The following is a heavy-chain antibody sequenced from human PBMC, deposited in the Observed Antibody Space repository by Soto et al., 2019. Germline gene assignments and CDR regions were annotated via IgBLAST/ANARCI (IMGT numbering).Heavy chain of an antibody. V-gene: IGHV4-30-4*01. D-gene: IGHD3-22*01. CDR2: VYYSGST. J-gene: IGHJ4*02. CDR1: GGSVSSGYHY. Sequence: QVLLEESGPGLVKPSQTLSLTCTVSGGSVSSGYHYWSWIRQPPGKGLEWIGYVYYSGSTYHNPSLGSRVTISIDTSKNQFSLKLNPVTASDAAVYFCATESSGSSPLHFDFWGQGALVSVSS. CDR3: ATESSGSSPLHFDF.